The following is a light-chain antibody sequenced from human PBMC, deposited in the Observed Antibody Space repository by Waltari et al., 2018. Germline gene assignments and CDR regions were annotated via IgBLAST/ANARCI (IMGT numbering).Light chain of an antibody. J-gene: IGKJ1*01. CDR3: QQYNSLWT. CDR1: QSISSW. V-gene: IGKV1-5*03. CDR2: KAS. Sequence: DIQMTQSPSPLSASVGDRDTITCRASQSISSWLAWYQQKPWKAPKLLIYKASSLESGVPSRFSGSGSGTEFTLTISSLQPDDFATYYCQQYNSLWTFGQGTKVEIK.